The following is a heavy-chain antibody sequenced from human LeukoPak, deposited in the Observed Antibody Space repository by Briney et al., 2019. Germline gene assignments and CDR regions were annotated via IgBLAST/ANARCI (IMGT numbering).Heavy chain of an antibody. J-gene: IGHJ4*02. CDR2: MNPNSGNT. D-gene: IGHD1-7*01. Sequence: ASVKVSCKASGYTFTSYDINWVRQATGQGLEWMGWMNPNSGNTGYAQKFQGRVTITRNTSISTAYMELSSLRSEDTAVYYCARVGTADNWNYGVDYWGQGTLVTVSS. CDR3: ARVGTADNWNYGVDY. CDR1: GYTFTSYD. V-gene: IGHV1-8*03.